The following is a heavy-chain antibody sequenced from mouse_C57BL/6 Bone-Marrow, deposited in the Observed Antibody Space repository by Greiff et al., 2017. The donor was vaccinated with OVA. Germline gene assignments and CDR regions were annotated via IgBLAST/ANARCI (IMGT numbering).Heavy chain of an antibody. J-gene: IGHJ4*01. CDR3: ATTAQATVDYAMDY. Sequence: VQLQQSGPELVKPGASVKISCKASGYAFSSSWMNWVKQRPGKGLEWIGRVYPGDGDTNYNGKFKGKATLTADKSSSTAYMQLSSLTSEDSAVYFCATTAQATVDYAMDYWGQGTSVTVSS. V-gene: IGHV1-82*01. CDR1: GYAFSSSW. D-gene: IGHD3-2*02. CDR2: VYPGDGDT.